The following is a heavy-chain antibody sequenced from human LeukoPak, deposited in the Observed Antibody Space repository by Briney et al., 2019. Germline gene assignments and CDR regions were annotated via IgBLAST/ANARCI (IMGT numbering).Heavy chain of an antibody. V-gene: IGHV3-74*01. CDR1: GFRFSYSW. D-gene: IGHD3-10*01. CDR2: MKTDGSTI. CDR3: ARGADHGGSYYPD. J-gene: IGHJ4*02. Sequence: GGSLRLSCAASGFRFSYSWMYRVRQGPGKGPVWVSRMKTDGSTIEYADSVKGRFTISRDNAKNTLFLQMSSLRVEDTAVYYCARGADHGGSYYPDWGQGTRVAVSS.